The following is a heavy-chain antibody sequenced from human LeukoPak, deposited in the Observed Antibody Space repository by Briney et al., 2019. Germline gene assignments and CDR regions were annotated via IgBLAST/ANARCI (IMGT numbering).Heavy chain of an antibody. J-gene: IGHJ4*02. CDR2: IYPGDSDT. CDR1: GYSFTSYW. CDR3: XXXXXNAPAYFFDS. V-gene: IGHV5-51*01. Sequence: GESLKISCKGSGYSFTSYWIGWVRQMPGKGLEWMGIIYPGDSDTRYSPSFQGQVTISADKSFSTAYLQWSSLKASDTAMYYXXXXXXNAPAYFFDSWGQGTLVTVSS.